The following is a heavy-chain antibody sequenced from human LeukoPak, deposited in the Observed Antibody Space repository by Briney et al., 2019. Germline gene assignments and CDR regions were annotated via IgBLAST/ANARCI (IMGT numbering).Heavy chain of an antibody. V-gene: IGHV1-69*06. CDR2: IIPIFGTA. D-gene: IGHD2-15*01. CDR1: GRPFSTYA. CDR3: ASSKLLQYAFDI. J-gene: IGHJ3*02. Sequence: GSPVKLSCTASGRPFSTYAISWLRQAPGQRLEWMGGIIPIFGTANYAQKFQGRVTITADKSTSTAYMELSSLRSEDTAVYYCASSKLLQYAFDIWGQGTMVTVSS.